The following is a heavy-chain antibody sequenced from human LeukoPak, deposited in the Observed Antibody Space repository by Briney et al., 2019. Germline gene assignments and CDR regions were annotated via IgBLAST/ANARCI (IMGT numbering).Heavy chain of an antibody. V-gene: IGHV4-39*01. Sequence: PSETLSLTCTVTGVSISTSTHYWAWIRQPPGKGLEWIGSMCYRGSTYYNASLKSRVTLSVDTSRNQFSLNLMSVTPSDTAMSDCVRQGGWGGAASLIEFWGQGTLVAVSS. J-gene: IGHJ4*02. D-gene: IGHD3-16*01. CDR1: GVSISTSTHY. CDR3: VRQGGWGGAASLIEF. CDR2: MCYRGST.